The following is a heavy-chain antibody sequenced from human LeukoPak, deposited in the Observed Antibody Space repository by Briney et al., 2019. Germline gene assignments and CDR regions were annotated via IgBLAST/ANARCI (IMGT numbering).Heavy chain of an antibody. CDR3: AREGLLGYCSGGSCYSDWFDP. V-gene: IGHV1-46*01. CDR1: GYTFTGYY. Sequence: ASVKVSCKASGYTFTGYYMHWVRQAPGQGLEWMGIINPSGGSTSYAQKFQGRVTMTRDTSTSTVYMELSSLRSEDTAVYYCAREGLLGYCSGGSCYSDWFDPWGQGTLVTVSS. CDR2: INPSGGST. D-gene: IGHD2-15*01. J-gene: IGHJ5*02.